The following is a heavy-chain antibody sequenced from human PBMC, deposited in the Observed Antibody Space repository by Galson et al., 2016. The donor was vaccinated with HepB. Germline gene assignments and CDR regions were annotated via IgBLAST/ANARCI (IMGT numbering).Heavy chain of an antibody. D-gene: IGHD3-10*01. CDR2: IWFEGSNK. CDR1: GFTFSSYG. J-gene: IGHJ4*02. Sequence: SLRLSCAASGFTFSSYGMHWVRQAPGKGLEWVAMIWFEGSNKYYVDSVKGRFTISRDNSKTTLYLEMNSLRAEDTAVYYCARDVTVTMGRGVLDYWGQGTLVTVSS. CDR3: ARDVTVTMGRGVLDY. V-gene: IGHV3-33*01.